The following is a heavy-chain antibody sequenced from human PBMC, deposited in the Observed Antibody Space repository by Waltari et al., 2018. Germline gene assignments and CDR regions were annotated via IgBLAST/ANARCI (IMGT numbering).Heavy chain of an antibody. V-gene: IGHV4-39*01. CDR1: GGSITSNRNY. J-gene: IGHJ3*01. D-gene: IGHD3-16*01. CDR3: ATYIGASIGTAAFDV. CDR2: ISYSGAT. Sequence: QLHLQESGPGLVKPSDTLSVTCSVSGGSITSNRNYWAWIRQPPGKGLEWTATISYSGATYNNPSLKSRVTISVDTSKNQFSLKLSSVTAADTAVYYCATYIGASIGTAAFDVWGQGTMVTVSS.